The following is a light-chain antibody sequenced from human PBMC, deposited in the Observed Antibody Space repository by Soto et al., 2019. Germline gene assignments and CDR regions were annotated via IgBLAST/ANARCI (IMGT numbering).Light chain of an antibody. CDR1: ETIASY. CDR3: QQTYNPPRT. J-gene: IGKJ1*01. CDR2: AAS. V-gene: IGKV1-39*01. Sequence: DIQMTQSPSSLSASVGDTVTITCRASETIASYLNWYQQRPGKAPKLLIYAASSLQSGVPSRFGGSGSGTDFALTIPSLQPEDFATYYCQQTYNPPRTFGQGTRL.